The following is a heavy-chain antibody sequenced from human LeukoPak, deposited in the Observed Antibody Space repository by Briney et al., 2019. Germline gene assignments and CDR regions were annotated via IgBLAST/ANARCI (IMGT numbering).Heavy chain of an antibody. CDR3: AKGGSGYCSGGSCYSIDY. J-gene: IGHJ4*02. Sequence: GGSLRLSCAASGFTFSSYGMHWVRQAPGKGLEWVAFIRYDGSNKYYADSVKGRFTISRDNSKNTLYLQMNSLRAEDTAVYYCAKGGSGYCSGGSCYSIDYWGQGTLVTVSS. V-gene: IGHV3-30*02. CDR2: IRYDGSNK. D-gene: IGHD2-15*01. CDR1: GFTFSSYG.